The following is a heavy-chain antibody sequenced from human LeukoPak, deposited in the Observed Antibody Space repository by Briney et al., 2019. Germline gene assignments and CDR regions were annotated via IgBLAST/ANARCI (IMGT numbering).Heavy chain of an antibody. Sequence: ASVKVSCMASGYTFTGYYMHWVRQAPGQGLEWMGWINPNSGGTNYAQKFQGRVTMTRDTSISTAYMELSRLRSDDTAVYYCAREKGNYGDYYYGMDVWGQGTTVTVSS. D-gene: IGHD4-17*01. V-gene: IGHV1-2*02. CDR2: INPNSGGT. J-gene: IGHJ6*02. CDR3: AREKGNYGDYYYGMDV. CDR1: GYTFTGYY.